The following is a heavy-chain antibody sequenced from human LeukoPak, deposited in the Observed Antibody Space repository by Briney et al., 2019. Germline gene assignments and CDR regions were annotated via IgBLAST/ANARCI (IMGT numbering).Heavy chain of an antibody. CDR1: GGSISSYY. D-gene: IGHD6-13*01. CDR2: IYYSGST. CDR3: ARHGAAAGRIFDY. Sequence: SETLSLTCTVPGGSISSYYWSWIRQPPGKGLEWIGYIYYSGSTNYNPSLKSPLTKSVYTSKNQFSLKLSFVTAADTAVYYCARHGAAAGRIFDYWGQGTLVTVSS. J-gene: IGHJ4*02. V-gene: IGHV4-59*08.